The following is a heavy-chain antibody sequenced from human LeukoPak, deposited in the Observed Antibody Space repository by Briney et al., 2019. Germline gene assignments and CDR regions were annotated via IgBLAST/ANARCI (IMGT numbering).Heavy chain of an antibody. Sequence: GASVKVSCKASGYTFTSYYMHWVRQAPGQGLEWMGIINPSGGSTSYAQKFQGRVTMTEDTSTDTAYMELSSLRSEDTAVYYCATQVVTPGSFDYWGQGTLVTVSS. CDR3: ATQVVTPGSFDY. V-gene: IGHV1-46*01. CDR2: INPSGGST. D-gene: IGHD4-23*01. CDR1: GYTFTSYY. J-gene: IGHJ4*02.